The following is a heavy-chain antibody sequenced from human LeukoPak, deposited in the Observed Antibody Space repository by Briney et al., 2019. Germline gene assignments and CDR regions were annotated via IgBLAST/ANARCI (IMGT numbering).Heavy chain of an antibody. J-gene: IGHJ4*02. CDR1: GFTFSSYE. V-gene: IGHV3-33*08. CDR3: ARDGTGSNSGWYIH. D-gene: IGHD6-19*01. CDR2: IWYDGSNK. Sequence: GGSLRLSCAASGFTFSSYEMNWVRQAPGKGLEWVAVIWYDGSNKYYADSVKGRFTISRDNSKNTLYLQMNSLRAEDTAVYYCARDGTGSNSGWYIHWGQGALVTVSS.